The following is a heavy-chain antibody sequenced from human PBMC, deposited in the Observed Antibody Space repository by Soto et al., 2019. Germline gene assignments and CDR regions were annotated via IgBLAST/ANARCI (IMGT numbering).Heavy chain of an antibody. CDR1: GFTFGTYA. CDR2: ISGSGRTT. D-gene: IGHD2-2*01. V-gene: IGHV3-23*01. CDR3: AKFRGPAYSYYDKDV. J-gene: IGHJ6*03. Sequence: EVQLLESGGGLVQPGGSLRLSCAASGFTFGTYAMKWLRQAPGRGLECVSFISGSGRTTYYADSVKGRFTVSRDNSKNTMYLQRNSLRAEDTALYYCAKFRGPAYSYYDKDVWGKGTTVSVSS.